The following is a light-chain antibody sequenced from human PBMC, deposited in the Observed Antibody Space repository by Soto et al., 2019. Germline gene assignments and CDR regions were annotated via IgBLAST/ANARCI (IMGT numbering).Light chain of an antibody. CDR3: QQYYSTPIT. CDR2: WAS. J-gene: IGKJ5*01. CDR1: QSVFYSSNNKNF. Sequence: DIVMTQPPDSLAVSLGERATINCKSSQSVFYSSNNKNFLSWYQKKPGQPPKLLISWASTRESGVPDRFSGSESGTDFTLTISSLQAEDVAVYYCQQYYSTPITFGQGTRLEIK. V-gene: IGKV4-1*01.